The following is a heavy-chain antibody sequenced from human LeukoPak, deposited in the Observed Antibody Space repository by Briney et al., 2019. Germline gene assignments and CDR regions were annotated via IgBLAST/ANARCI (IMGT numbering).Heavy chain of an antibody. V-gene: IGHV1-2*02. J-gene: IGHJ4*02. CDR3: ARQGGYYDTTSDGY. CDR2: INPNSGGT. D-gene: IGHD3-22*01. Sequence: ASVKVSCKASGYTFTGYYMHWVRQAPGQGLEWMGWINPNSGGTNYAQKFQGRATMTRDTSISTAYMDLSRLRSDDTAVYYCARQGGYYDTTSDGYWGQGTLVTVSS. CDR1: GYTFTGYY.